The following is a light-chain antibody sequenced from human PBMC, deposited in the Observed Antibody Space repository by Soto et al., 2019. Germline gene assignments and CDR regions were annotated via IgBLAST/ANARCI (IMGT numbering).Light chain of an antibody. CDR2: GAS. Sequence: DIQRTQSPSSLTASIGDRVTTSCPARQGFSNSLAWYQQKPGKVPTLLIYGASILQSGVPSRFSGSGSGTEFTLTISCLQPEDVATYFCQKYDSPPLTFGGGTKVEIK. CDR1: QGFSNS. CDR3: QKYDSPPLT. J-gene: IGKJ4*01. V-gene: IGKV1-27*01.